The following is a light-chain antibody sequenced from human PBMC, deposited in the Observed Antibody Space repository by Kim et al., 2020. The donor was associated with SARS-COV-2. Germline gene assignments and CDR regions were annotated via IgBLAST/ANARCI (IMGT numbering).Light chain of an antibody. CDR1: SSNIGAGYE. J-gene: IGLJ1*01. CDR2: GDI. CDR3: QSYDNSLSGYV. V-gene: IGLV1-40*01. Sequence: QSVLTQPPSVSGAPGQRVTISCTGISSNIGAGYEVHWYQQLPGTAPKLLIYGDINRPSGVPDRFSGSKSGTSASLAITGLQTEDVADYYCQSYDNSLSGYVFGTGTKVTVL.